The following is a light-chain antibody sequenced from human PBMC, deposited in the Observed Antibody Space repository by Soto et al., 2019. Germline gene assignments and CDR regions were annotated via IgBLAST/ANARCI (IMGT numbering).Light chain of an antibody. CDR3: SSYTISRTHV. V-gene: IGLV2-18*02. CDR2: DVS. J-gene: IGLJ1*01. Sequence: QSVLTQPPSVSGSPGQSVAISCTGTSSEVGSYNRVSWYQQPPGTAPKLMIFDVSNRPSGVPDRFSGSKSGNTASLTISGLQSEDEADYYCSSYTISRTHVFGTGTKVTVL. CDR1: SSEVGSYNR.